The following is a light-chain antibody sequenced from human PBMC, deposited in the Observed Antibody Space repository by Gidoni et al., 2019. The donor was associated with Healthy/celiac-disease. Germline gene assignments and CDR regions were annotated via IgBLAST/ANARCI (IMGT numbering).Light chain of an antibody. Sequence: IVLTQSPGTLSLSPGERATLSCRASQSVSSSYLAWYQQKPGQAPRLLIYGASSRATGIPDRFSGSGSGTDFTLTISRLEPEDCAVYYCQQYGSSPWTFGQXTKVEIK. V-gene: IGKV3-20*01. J-gene: IGKJ1*01. CDR3: QQYGSSPWT. CDR1: QSVSSSY. CDR2: GAS.